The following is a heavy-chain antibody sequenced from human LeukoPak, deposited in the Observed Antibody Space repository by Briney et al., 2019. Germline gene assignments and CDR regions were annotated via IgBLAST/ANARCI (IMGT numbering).Heavy chain of an antibody. CDR3: ARVGELRYFDWLFDY. V-gene: IGHV1-69*13. CDR2: IIPIFGTA. Sequence: ASVKVSCKASGGTFSSYAISWVRQASGQGLEWMGGIIPIFGTANYAQRFQGRVTITADESTSTAYMELSSLRSEDTAVYYCARVGELRYFDWLFDYWGQGTLVTVSS. D-gene: IGHD3-9*01. J-gene: IGHJ4*02. CDR1: GGTFSSYA.